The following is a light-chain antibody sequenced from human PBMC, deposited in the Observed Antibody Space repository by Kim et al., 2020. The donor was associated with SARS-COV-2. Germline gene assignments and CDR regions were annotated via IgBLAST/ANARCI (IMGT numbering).Light chain of an antibody. V-gene: IGKV1-39*01. CDR3: QQSHTTPLLT. CDR2: AAS. Sequence: DIQMTQSPSSLAASIGDRVTIACRASQSISTYLNWYQQKPGKAPKLLIYAASSLQSGVPSRISGSGSGTHFTLTISSLQPEDFATYYCQQSHTTPLLTFGGGTKVDIK. CDR1: QSISTY. J-gene: IGKJ4*01.